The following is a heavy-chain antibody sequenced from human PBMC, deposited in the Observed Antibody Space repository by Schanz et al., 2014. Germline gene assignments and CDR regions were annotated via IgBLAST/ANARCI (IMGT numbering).Heavy chain of an antibody. CDR2: IISILGIP. CDR3: AREVGLYDRGWFDP. Sequence: QVQLVQSGAEVRKPGASVKVSCKASGYTFISYGISWVRQAPGQGLEWMGRIISILGIPNYAQRFQGRVTITADKSSDTAYMELSSLRSEDTAVYYCAREVGLYDRGWFDPWGQGTLVTVSS. D-gene: IGHD3-22*01. V-gene: IGHV1-69*04. CDR1: GYTFISYG. J-gene: IGHJ5*02.